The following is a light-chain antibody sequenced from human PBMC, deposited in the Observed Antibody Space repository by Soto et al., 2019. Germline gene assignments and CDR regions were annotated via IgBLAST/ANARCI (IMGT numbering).Light chain of an antibody. CDR2: EVS. J-gene: IGLJ3*02. CDR3: SSYTSSGTWV. CDR1: SSDVGYHKY. V-gene: IGLV2-14*01. Sequence: QSALTQPASVSGSPGQSITISCTGGSSDVGYHKYVSWYQQYPGKAPKLMIYEVSNRPSGVSNRFSGSKSGNTASLTISGLQAEDEAEYYCSSYTSSGTWVFGGGTKLTVL.